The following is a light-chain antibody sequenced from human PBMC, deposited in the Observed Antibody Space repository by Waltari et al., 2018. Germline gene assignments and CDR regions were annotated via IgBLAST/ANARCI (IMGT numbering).Light chain of an antibody. CDR1: QSISSY. CDR2: AAS. CDR3: QQGYSTPQS. Sequence: DIHMTQSPSSLSASVGDRVTITCRASQSISSYLNWYQQKPGKAPKLLIDAASSLQSGGPSRFSGSGSGTDFTLNISSLQPEEFATYYCQQGYSTPQSFGGGTKVEIK. V-gene: IGKV1-39*01. J-gene: IGKJ4*01.